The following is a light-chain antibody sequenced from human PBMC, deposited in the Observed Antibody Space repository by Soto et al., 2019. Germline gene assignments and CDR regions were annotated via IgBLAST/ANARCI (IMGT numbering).Light chain of an antibody. J-gene: IGLJ2*01. Sequence: QSALTQPASVSGSPGQSITISCTGTSSDVGSYNLVSWYQQHPGKAPKLMIYEGSKRPSGVSNRFSGSKSGNTASLTISGLQADDEADYYCCSYAGSSTPVVFGGWTQLTV. CDR2: EGS. CDR3: CSYAGSSTPVV. CDR1: SSDVGSYNL. V-gene: IGLV2-23*01.